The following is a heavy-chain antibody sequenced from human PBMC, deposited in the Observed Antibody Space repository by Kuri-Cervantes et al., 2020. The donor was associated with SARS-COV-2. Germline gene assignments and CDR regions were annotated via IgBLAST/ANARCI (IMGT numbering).Heavy chain of an antibody. D-gene: IGHD1-26*01. J-gene: IGHJ6*03. V-gene: IGHV4-34*01. CDR2: INHSGST. CDR3: AREPLFSVVGATYYYYYYMDV. CDR1: GGSFSGYY. Sequence: SETLSLTCAVYGGSFSGYYWSWIRQPPGKGLEWIGEINHSGSTNYNPSLKSRVTISVDTSKNQFSLKLSSVTAADTAVYYCAREPLFSVVGATYYYYYYMDVWGKGTTVTVSS.